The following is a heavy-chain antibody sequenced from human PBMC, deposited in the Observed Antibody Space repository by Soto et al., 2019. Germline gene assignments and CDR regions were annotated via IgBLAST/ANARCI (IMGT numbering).Heavy chain of an antibody. CDR1: GFTFSDYY. V-gene: IGHV3-11*06. J-gene: IGHJ4*02. D-gene: IGHD1-1*01. CDR3: ARSGDNFNVLDY. CDR2: SSNSGTFA. Sequence: GGSLRPSCAASGFTFSDYYMSWVRRAPGRGLEWISYSSNSGTFARYATSVKGRFSISRDNANDSLYLEMNSLRVEDTAVYYCARSGDNFNVLDYWGQGTPVTVSS.